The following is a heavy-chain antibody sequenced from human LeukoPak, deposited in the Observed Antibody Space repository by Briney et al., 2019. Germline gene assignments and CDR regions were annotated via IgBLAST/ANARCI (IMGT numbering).Heavy chain of an antibody. CDR2: ISDIGSI. CDR3: AGHHPRNTVDF. CDR1: GGSISSYY. V-gene: IGHV4-59*08. D-gene: IGHD2/OR15-2a*01. J-gene: IGHJ4*02. Sequence: SETLSLTCTVSGGSISSYYWSWIRQTPGKGLEWIAYISDIGSINYNPSLKSRVTISLDTSKNQFSLKLSSVTAADTAVYYCAGHHPRNTVDFWGQGTLVTVSS.